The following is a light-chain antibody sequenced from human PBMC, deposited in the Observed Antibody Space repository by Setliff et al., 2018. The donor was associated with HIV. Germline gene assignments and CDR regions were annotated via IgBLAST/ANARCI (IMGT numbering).Light chain of an antibody. Sequence: QAALTQPPSASGTPGQRVTISCSGSSSNIESNYVSWYQQLPGTAPKLLIYDNNKRPSKIPNRFSGSKSGTSATLGITGLQTGDEADYYCGTWDSSLSAGVFGGGTKVTVL. CDR1: SSNIESNY. J-gene: IGLJ2*01. CDR3: GTWDSSLSAGV. V-gene: IGLV1-51*01. CDR2: DNN.